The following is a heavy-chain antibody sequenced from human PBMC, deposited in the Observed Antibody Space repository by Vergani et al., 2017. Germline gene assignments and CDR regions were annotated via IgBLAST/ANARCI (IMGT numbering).Heavy chain of an antibody. D-gene: IGHD2-15*01. CDR1: GGTFSSYA. J-gene: IGHJ6*02. Sequence: QVQLVQSGAEVKKPGASVKVSCKASGGTFSSYAISWVRQAPGQGLEWMGRIIPIFGTANYAQKFQGRVTITADESTSTAYMELSSLRSEDTAVYYCARQLLYCSGSSCYGYYYYYGMDVWGQGTTVTVSS. CDR2: IIPIFGTA. V-gene: IGHV1-69*13. CDR3: ARQLLYCSGSSCYGYYYYYGMDV.